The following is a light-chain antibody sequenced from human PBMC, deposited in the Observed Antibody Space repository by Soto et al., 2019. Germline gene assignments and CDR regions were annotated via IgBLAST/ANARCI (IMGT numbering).Light chain of an antibody. CDR3: ALYMCSGIWV. CDR2: NTD. V-gene: IGLV8-61*01. Sequence: QTVVTQEPSFSVAPGRTVTFTCGLSSGSVSTTYHPTWYQQTPGQAPRTLIYNTDIRSSGVPDRFSGSILGNTAALTITGAQADDESHYYCALYMCSGIWVFGGGPKLTVL. J-gene: IGLJ3*02. CDR1: SGSVSTTYH.